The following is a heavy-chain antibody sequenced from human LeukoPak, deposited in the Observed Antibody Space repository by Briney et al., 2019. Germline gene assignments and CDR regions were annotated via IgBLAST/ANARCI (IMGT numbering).Heavy chain of an antibody. D-gene: IGHD6-19*01. CDR2: FDPEDGET. Sequence: ASVKVSCKVSGYTLTELSMHWVRQAPGKGLEWMGGFDPEDGETIYAQKFQGRVTMTEDTSTDTAYMELSSLRSEDTAVYYCATADKGAVAGGSGWFDPWGQGTLVTVSS. CDR3: ATADKGAVAGGSGWFDP. CDR1: GYTLTELS. V-gene: IGHV1-24*01. J-gene: IGHJ5*02.